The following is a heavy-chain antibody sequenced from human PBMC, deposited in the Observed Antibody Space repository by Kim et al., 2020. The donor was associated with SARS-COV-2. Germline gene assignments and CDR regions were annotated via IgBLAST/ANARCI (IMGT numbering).Heavy chain of an antibody. V-gene: IGHV3-30*01. Sequence: ADSVTGRFTISRDNSKRTLYLQMNSLRADDTAVYYCARDGDGYNELDGFDIWGQGTIVTVSS. D-gene: IGHD5-12*01. CDR3: ARDGDGYNELDGFDI. J-gene: IGHJ3*02.